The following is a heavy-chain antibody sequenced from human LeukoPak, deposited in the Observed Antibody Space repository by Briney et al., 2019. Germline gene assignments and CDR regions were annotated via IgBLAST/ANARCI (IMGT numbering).Heavy chain of an antibody. Sequence: SETLSLTCTISGGSISSSYWSWIRQPAGKGLEWIGRIYTSGSTNYSPSLKSRLTMSVDTSKNQFSLKLSSVTAADTAVYYCARDSGSKNSLPFYWGQGTLVTVSS. V-gene: IGHV4-4*07. CDR1: GGSISSSY. D-gene: IGHD3-10*01. J-gene: IGHJ4*02. CDR2: IYTSGST. CDR3: ARDSGSKNSLPFY.